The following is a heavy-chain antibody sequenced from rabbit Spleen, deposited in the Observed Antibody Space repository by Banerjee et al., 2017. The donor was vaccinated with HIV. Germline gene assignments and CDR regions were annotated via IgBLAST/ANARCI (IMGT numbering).Heavy chain of an antibody. V-gene: IGHV1S40*01. CDR2: IDAGSSGST. D-gene: IGHD3-3*01. J-gene: IGHJ4*01. CDR1: GFSFSSSYW. CDR3: ARDLVVAIGWNFNL. Sequence: QSLEESGGDLVKPGASLTLTCTASGFSFSSSYWPCWVRQAPGKGLEWIACIDAGSSGSTYYASWAKGRFTISQTSSTTVTLQMTSLTAADTATYFCARDLVVAIGWNFNLWGQGTLVTVS.